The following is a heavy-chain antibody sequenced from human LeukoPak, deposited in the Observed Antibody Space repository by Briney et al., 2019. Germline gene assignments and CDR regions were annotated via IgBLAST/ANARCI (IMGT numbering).Heavy chain of an antibody. CDR2: ISYDGSNK. J-gene: IGHJ4*02. CDR1: GFTFSSYG. D-gene: IGHD3-22*01. Sequence: GGSLRLSCAASGFTFSSYGMHWVRQAPGKGLEWVAVISYDGSNKNYADSVKDRFTITIDISKNKLYLQMNSLRAEDKDVYYCAKRLGYYDSSEGYFDYWGQGTLVTVSS. CDR3: AKRLGYYDSSEGYFDY. V-gene: IGHV3-30*18.